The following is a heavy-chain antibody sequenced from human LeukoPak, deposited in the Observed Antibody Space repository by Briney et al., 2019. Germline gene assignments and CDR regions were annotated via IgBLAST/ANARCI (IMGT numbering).Heavy chain of an antibody. V-gene: IGHV3-30-3*01. CDR1: GFTFSNYA. J-gene: IGHJ3*02. CDR3: ARDRETYYDILTGYYTLGDAFDI. CDR2: ISDDGSRQ. D-gene: IGHD3-9*01. Sequence: GGSLRLSCAATGFTFSNYAIHWGRQAPGKGLEWVAFISDDGSRQHYADSVKGRFTISRDNSKNTLNLQMNSLRAEDAAVYYCARDRETYYDILTGYYTLGDAFDIWGQGTMVTVSS.